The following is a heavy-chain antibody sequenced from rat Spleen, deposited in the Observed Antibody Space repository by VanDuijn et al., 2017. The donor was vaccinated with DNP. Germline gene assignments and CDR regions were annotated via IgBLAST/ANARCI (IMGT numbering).Heavy chain of an antibody. D-gene: IGHD1-5*01. CDR2: ITNSGGSST. CDR3: ARHESRTNPNWFAY. CDR1: GFTFSDYY. Sequence: EVQLVESGGGLVQPGRSLKLSCAASGFTFSDYYMAWVRQAPTKGLEWVASITNSGGSSTYYRDSVKGRFTISRDNAKSTLYLQMDSLRSEDTATYYCARHESRTNPNWFAYWGQGTLVTVSS. V-gene: IGHV5-25*01. J-gene: IGHJ3*01.